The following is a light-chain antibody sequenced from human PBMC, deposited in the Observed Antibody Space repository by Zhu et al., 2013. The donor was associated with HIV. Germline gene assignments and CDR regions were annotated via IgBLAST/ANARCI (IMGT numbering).Light chain of an antibody. J-gene: IGKJ3*01. Sequence: EIVMTQSPATLSVSPGESATLSCRASQIVSSNVAWFQQKPGQAPRLLIYGASTRATGIPARFSGSGSGTDFTLTISSLQSEDFAVYYCQHYSNWPLIFTFGPGTQVDI. V-gene: IGKV3-15*01. CDR3: QHYSNWPLIFT. CDR1: QIVSSN. CDR2: GAS.